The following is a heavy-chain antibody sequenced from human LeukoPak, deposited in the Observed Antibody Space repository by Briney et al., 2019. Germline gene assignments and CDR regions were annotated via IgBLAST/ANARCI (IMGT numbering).Heavy chain of an antibody. V-gene: IGHV1-69*06. CDR3: ARDSGYYDSSGYPSYYYYYMDV. CDR1: GYTFTGYY. CDR2: IIPIFGTA. D-gene: IGHD3-22*01. J-gene: IGHJ6*03. Sequence: ASVKVSCKASGYTFTGYYMHWVRQAPGQGLEWMGGIIPIFGTANYAQKFQGRVTITADKSTSTAYMELSSLRSEDTAVYYCARDSGYYDSSGYPSYYYYYMDVWGKGTTVTVSS.